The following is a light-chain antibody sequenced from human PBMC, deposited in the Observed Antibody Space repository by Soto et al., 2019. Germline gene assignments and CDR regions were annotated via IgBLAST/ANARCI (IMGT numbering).Light chain of an antibody. CDR3: QQGYSIPS. CDR2: AAF. V-gene: IGKV1-39*01. Sequence: DIQMTQSPSSLSASVGDRVTITCRASQTINSYLSWYQHKPGTAPKLLIYAAFSLQSGVPSRFSGSGSGTDFTLTINSLQPEDFAIYYCQQGYSIPSFGQGTRVEIK. CDR1: QTINSY. J-gene: IGKJ1*01.